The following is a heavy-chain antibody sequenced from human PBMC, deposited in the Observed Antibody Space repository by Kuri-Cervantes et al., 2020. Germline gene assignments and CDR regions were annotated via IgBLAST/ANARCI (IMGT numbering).Heavy chain of an antibody. Sequence: ASVKVSCQASGYTFTSYAMHWVRQAPGQRPEWMGWINAGNGNTKYSQKCQGRVTITRDTSASTAYMELTSLRSEDAAVYYCARVPYYYGSRSSPHGMDVWGQGTTVTVSS. D-gene: IGHD3-10*01. CDR1: GYTFTSYA. CDR3: ARVPYYYGSRSSPHGMDV. J-gene: IGHJ6*02. V-gene: IGHV1-3*01. CDR2: INAGNGNT.